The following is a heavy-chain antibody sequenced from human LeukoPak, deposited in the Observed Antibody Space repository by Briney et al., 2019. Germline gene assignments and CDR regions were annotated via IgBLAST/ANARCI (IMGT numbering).Heavy chain of an antibody. V-gene: IGHV6-1*01. CDR2: IYYRSKWYD. Sequence: SQTLSLTCAISGDSFPSNSAAWNWIRQSPSRGLEWLRRIYYRSKWYDDFAVSVKSRITINPDTSKNQFSLHLNSVTPEDTAIYYCARMSYDILTGYYRGIDYWGQGTLVTVSA. CDR1: GDSFPSNSAA. J-gene: IGHJ4*02. D-gene: IGHD3-9*01. CDR3: ARMSYDILTGYYRGIDY.